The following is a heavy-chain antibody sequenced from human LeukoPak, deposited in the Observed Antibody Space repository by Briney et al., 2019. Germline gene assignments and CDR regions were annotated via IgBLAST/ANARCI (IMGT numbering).Heavy chain of an antibody. D-gene: IGHD3-22*01. CDR1: GYTFITYG. J-gene: IGHJ5*02. Sequence: ASVKVSCKASGYTFITYGITWVRQAPGQGLEGMGWISAYNGNTRYAQKLQDRVTMTRDISTSTVHMELRSLRSDDTAVYYCARLSYYYDHSAYYWLDPWGQGTPVTVSS. V-gene: IGHV1-18*01. CDR3: ARLSYYYDHSAYYWLDP. CDR2: ISAYNGNT.